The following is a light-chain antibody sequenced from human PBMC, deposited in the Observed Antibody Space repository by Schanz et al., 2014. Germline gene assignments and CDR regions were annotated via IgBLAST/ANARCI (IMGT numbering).Light chain of an antibody. V-gene: IGLV2-11*01. CDR2: DVS. Sequence: QSVLTQPPSASGSLGQSVTISCTGTSSDIGAYNFVSWYQQHPGKAPKLMIYDVSKRPSGVPDRFSGSKSGTSASLVITGLQADDEADYYCHSYDTSLAGQVFGTGTKLTVL. CDR1: SSDIGAYNF. CDR3: HSYDTSLAGQV. J-gene: IGLJ1*01.